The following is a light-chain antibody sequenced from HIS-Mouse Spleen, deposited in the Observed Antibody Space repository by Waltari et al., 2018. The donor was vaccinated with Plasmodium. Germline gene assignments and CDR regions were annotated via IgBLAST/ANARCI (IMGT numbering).Light chain of an antibody. J-gene: IGLJ2*01. Sequence: QSALTQPASVSGSPGQSITISCTGTSSDVGSYNLFSWYQQHPGKAPKLMIYEGSKRPSGVSNRFSGSKSGNTASLAISGLQSEDEADYYCAAWDDSLNGVVFAGGTKLTVL. V-gene: IGLV2-14*02. CDR1: SSDVGSYNL. CDR3: AAWDDSLNGVV. CDR2: EGS.